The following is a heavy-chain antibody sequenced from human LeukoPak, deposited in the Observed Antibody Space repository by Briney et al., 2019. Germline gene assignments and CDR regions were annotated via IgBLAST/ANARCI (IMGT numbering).Heavy chain of an antibody. Sequence: GGSLRLSCAASGFTFSNYWMSWVRQAPGKGLEWVANIKQDGSEKYYVDSVKGRFTISRDNAKNSLYLQMNSLRAEDTAVYYCARCGLPYYYFYMDVWGKGTTVTISS. CDR1: GFTFSNYW. D-gene: IGHD2-2*01. CDR2: IKQDGSEK. CDR3: ARCGLPYYYFYMDV. J-gene: IGHJ6*03. V-gene: IGHV3-7*03.